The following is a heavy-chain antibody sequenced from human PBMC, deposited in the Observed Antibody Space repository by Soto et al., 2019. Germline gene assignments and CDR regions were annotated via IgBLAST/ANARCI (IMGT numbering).Heavy chain of an antibody. D-gene: IGHD2-8*02. J-gene: IGHJ4*02. CDR2: SRNKVNTYRT. CDR3: VRASSTGTNQLDS. V-gene: IGHV3-72*01. CDR1: IFMFSDHC. Sequence: PWGSLRISCASAIFMFSDHCMSGVRHAPRKGLEWVGRSRNKVNTYRTEYAASVKGRFTVSRDESNNSFYLQMNSLKADDTAVYHCVRASSTGTNQLDSWGRGTMVTVSS.